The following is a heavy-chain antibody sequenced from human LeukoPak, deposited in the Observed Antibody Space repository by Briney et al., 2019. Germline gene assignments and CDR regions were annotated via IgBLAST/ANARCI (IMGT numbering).Heavy chain of an antibody. V-gene: IGHV3-23*01. CDR1: GFTFSNYA. Sequence: PGGSLRLSCAAPGFTFSNYAMSWVRQAPGKGLEWVSAIIGSGGSTYYADSVKGRITVSRDNSKSTLYLQMNSLRAEDTALYYCAKWGDYDVLTGYYVPDYWGQGTLVTVSS. D-gene: IGHD3-9*01. CDR2: IIGSGGST. CDR3: AKWGDYDVLTGYYVPDY. J-gene: IGHJ4*02.